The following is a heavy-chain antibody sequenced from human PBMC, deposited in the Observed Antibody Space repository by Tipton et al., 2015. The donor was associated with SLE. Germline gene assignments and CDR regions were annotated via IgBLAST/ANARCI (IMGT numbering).Heavy chain of an antibody. D-gene: IGHD1-26*01. V-gene: IGHV3-23*01. CDR2: ISGSGGRT. CDR3: ARHLLGGSYYGGCDY. J-gene: IGHJ4*02. CDR1: GFTFSSYA. Sequence: SLRLSCAASGFTFSSYAMTWVRQAPGKGLEWVSGISGSGGRTYYADSLKGRFPISRDKSKNTRYLQMNSLRAEDTAVYYCARHLLGGSYYGGCDYWGQGTLVTVSS.